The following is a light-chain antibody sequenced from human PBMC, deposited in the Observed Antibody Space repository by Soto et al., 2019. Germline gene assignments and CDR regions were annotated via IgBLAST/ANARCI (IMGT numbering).Light chain of an antibody. V-gene: IGKV3-20*01. CDR3: PQYGGSRM. CDR1: QSVSSSY. CDR2: GAS. J-gene: IGKJ1*01. Sequence: EIVLTQSPGTLSLSPGERDTLSCRASQSVSSSYLAWYQQKPGQAPRLLIYGASSGPTGTPDGFIGFGCGTDFLFTISRLEPEDLAVYYCPQYGGSRMSGQGTK.